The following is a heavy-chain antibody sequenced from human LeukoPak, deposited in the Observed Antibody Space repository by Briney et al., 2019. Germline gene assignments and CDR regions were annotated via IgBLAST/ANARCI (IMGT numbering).Heavy chain of an antibody. CDR3: ARGRESFDY. CDR1: GFTFSDYY. CDR2: ISSGGSAI. Sequence: GGSLRLSCAASGFTFSDYYMNWIRQAPGKGLEWVSYISSGGSAIFYADSVKGRFTDSRYNAKNSLYLQMNSLRAEDTAVYYCARGRESFDYWGQGILVTVSS. J-gene: IGHJ4*02. V-gene: IGHV3-11*01.